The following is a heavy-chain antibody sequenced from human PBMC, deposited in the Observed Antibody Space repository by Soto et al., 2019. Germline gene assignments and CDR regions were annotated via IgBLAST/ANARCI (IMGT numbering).Heavy chain of an antibody. Sequence: QVQLVESGGGVVQPGRSLRLSCAASGFTFSSYAMHWVRQAPGKGLEWVAVISYDGSNKYYADSVKGRFTISRDNSKNTLDLQMNSLRAEYTAVYYCARGVGSSYYYGMDVWGQGTTVTVSS. CDR3: ARGVGSSYYYGMDV. J-gene: IGHJ6*02. CDR2: ISYDGSNK. V-gene: IGHV3-30-3*01. CDR1: GFTFSSYA. D-gene: IGHD2-2*01.